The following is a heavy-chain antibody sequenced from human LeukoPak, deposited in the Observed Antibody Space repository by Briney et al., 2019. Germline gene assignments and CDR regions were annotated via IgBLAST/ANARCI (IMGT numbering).Heavy chain of an antibody. Sequence: SETLSLTCAVYGGSFSGYYWSWIRLPPGKGPEWIGEINHSGSTNYNPSLKSRVTISVDTSKNQFSLKLSSVTAADTAVYYCARVSYWYFDLWGRGTLVSVSS. J-gene: IGHJ2*01. CDR3: ARVSYWYFDL. CDR1: GGSFSGYY. V-gene: IGHV4-34*01. CDR2: INHSGST.